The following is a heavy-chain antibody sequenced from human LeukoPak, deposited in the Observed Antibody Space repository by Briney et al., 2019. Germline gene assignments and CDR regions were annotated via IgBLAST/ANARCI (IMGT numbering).Heavy chain of an antibody. Sequence: GGSLRLSCAASGFTFSDYYMSWIRQAPGKGLEWVSYISSSGSTIYYADSVKGRFTISRDNAKNSLYLQMNSLRAEDTAVYYYARANYDFWSNYYYYMDVWGKGTTVTVSS. CDR2: ISSSGSTI. V-gene: IGHV3-11*01. CDR3: ARANYDFWSNYYYYMDV. D-gene: IGHD3-3*01. CDR1: GFTFSDYY. J-gene: IGHJ6*03.